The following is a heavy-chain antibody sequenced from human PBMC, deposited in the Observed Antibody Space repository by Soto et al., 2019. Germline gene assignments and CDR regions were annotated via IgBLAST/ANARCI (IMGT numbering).Heavy chain of an antibody. V-gene: IGHV4-31*03. D-gene: IGHD5-12*01. J-gene: IGHJ4*02. Sequence: QVQLQESGPGLVKPSQTLSLTCTVSGGSISSGGYYWSWIRQHPGKGLEWIGYIYYSGITYYNPSLQIRVTISVDTSKNQFSLRLSSVTAADTAVYYCARVIGGYNPDYWGQGTLVTVSS. CDR3: ARVIGGYNPDY. CDR1: GGSISSGGYY. CDR2: IYYSGIT.